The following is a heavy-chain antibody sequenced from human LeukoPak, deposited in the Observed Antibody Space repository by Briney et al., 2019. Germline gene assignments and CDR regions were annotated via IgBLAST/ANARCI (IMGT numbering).Heavy chain of an antibody. CDR1: GFTFSSYA. CDR2: ISYDGSNK. D-gene: IGHD6-6*01. V-gene: IGHV3-30*01. Sequence: GRSLRLSCAASGFTFSSYAMHWVRQAPGKGLEWVAVISYDGSNKYYADSVKGRFTISRDNSKNTLYLQMNSLRAEDTAVYYCAREGSSSHPLNYWGQGTLVTVSS. J-gene: IGHJ4*02. CDR3: AREGSSSHPLNY.